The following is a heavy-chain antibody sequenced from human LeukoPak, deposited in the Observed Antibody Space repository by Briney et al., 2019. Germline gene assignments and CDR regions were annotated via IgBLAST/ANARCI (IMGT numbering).Heavy chain of an antibody. J-gene: IGHJ6*02. Sequence: PSETLSLTCTVSGGSISSSSYYWGWIRQPPGKGLEWIGSIYYSGSTYYNPSLKSRVTISVDTSKNHFSLKLSSVTAADTAVYYCAISLGYCSGGSCTRVIADYYYYGMDVWGQGTTVTVSS. CDR1: GGSISSSSYY. CDR2: IYYSGST. CDR3: AISLGYCSGGSCTRVIADYYYYGMDV. V-gene: IGHV4-39*02. D-gene: IGHD2-15*01.